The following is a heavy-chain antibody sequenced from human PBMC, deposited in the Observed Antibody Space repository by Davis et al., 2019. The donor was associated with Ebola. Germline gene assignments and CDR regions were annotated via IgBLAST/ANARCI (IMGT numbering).Heavy chain of an antibody. CDR2: IWYDGSNK. V-gene: IGHV3-33*08. D-gene: IGHD4-23*01. CDR1: GFTFSSYD. CDR3: ANLDYGDNSGFDY. Sequence: GGSLRLSCAASGFTFSSYDMHWVRQAPGKGLEWVAVIWYDGSNKYYADSVKGRFTISRDNSKNTLYLQMNSLRAEDTAVYYCANLDYGDNSGFDYWGQGTLVTVSS. J-gene: IGHJ4*02.